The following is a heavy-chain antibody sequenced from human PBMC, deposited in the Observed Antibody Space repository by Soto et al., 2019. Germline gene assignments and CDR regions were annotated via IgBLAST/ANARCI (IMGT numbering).Heavy chain of an antibody. D-gene: IGHD4-17*01. V-gene: IGHV3-30*18. Sequence: QVQLVESGGGVVQPGRSLRLSCAAAGFTFSSYGMHWVRQAPGTGLEWVAVMSYDGSKYYADTVKGRFTISRDNSKNTLYLQINSLRREDTAVYYCAKDFTPWFGDYFYYYYGMDVWGQGTTVTVSS. CDR2: MSYDGSK. J-gene: IGHJ6*02. CDR1: GFTFSSYG. CDR3: AKDFTPWFGDYFYYYYGMDV.